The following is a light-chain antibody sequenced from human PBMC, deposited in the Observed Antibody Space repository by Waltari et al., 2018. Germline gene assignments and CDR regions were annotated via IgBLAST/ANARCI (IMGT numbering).Light chain of an antibody. V-gene: IGLV3-25*03. CDR2: KDS. CDR1: ALPKQY. CDR3: QSADRSSTPI. Sequence: SDELTQPPSVSVSQGQTATITCSGDALPKQYAHWYQRKAGQAPVLIIYKDSERPSGIPERFSGSSSGTTVTLTINGVQAEDDADYFCQSADRSSTPIFGGGTKLTVL. J-gene: IGLJ2*01.